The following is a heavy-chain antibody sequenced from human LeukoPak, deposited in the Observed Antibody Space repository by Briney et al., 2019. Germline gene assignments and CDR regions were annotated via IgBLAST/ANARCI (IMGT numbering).Heavy chain of an antibody. CDR1: GYSFTSYW. CDR3: ARARYCSGTSCYRVTNNWFDP. D-gene: IGHD2-2*01. Sequence: GESLKISCKGSGYSFTSYWIGWVRQMPGKGLEWMGIIYPGDSDTRYSPSFQGQVTISADKSISTAYLQWSSLKASDTAMYYCARARYCSGTSCYRVTNNWFDPWGQGTLVTVSS. V-gene: IGHV5-51*01. J-gene: IGHJ5*02. CDR2: IYPGDSDT.